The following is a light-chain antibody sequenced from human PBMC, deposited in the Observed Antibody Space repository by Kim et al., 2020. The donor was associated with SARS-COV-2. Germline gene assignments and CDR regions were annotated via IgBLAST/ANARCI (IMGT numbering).Light chain of an antibody. CDR2: GAS. CDR3: QQRSST. Sequence: EVVLTQSPATLSLSPGERAILSCRTSLNVATNLVWYQHKPGQPPRLLIYGASNRATGVSARFSARGSGIDFTLTINSLQPEDSAVYYCQQRSSTFGQGTKVDI. J-gene: IGKJ1*01. CDR1: LNVATN. V-gene: IGKV3-11*01.